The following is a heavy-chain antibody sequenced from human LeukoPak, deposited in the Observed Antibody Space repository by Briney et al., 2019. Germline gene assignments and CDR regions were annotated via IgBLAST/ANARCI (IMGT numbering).Heavy chain of an antibody. Sequence: PSETLSLTCAVYGGSFSGYYWSWIRQPPGKGLDWIGEINHSGSTNYNPSLKSRVTISVDTSKNQFSLKLSSVTAADTAVYYCARRYNWNYNWFDPWGQGTLVTVSS. CDR1: GGSFSGYY. CDR2: INHSGST. V-gene: IGHV4-34*01. D-gene: IGHD1-7*01. J-gene: IGHJ5*02. CDR3: ARRYNWNYNWFDP.